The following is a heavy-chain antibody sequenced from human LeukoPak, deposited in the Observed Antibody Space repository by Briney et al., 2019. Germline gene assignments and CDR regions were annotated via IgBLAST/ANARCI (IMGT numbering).Heavy chain of an antibody. J-gene: IGHJ4*02. Sequence: KPSQTLSLICTVSGGSISSGGYYWSWIRQHPGKGLEWIGYIYYSGSTYYNPSLKSRVTISVDTSKNQFSLKLSSVAAADTAVYYCARFVEDTAMVTEFDYWGQGTLVTVSS. CDR2: IYYSGST. CDR1: GGSISSGGYY. V-gene: IGHV4-31*03. CDR3: ARFVEDTAMVTEFDY. D-gene: IGHD5-18*01.